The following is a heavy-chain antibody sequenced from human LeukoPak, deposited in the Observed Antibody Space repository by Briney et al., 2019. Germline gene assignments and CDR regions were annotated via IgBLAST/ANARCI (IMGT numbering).Heavy chain of an antibody. CDR2: IIPIFGTA. Sequence: SVKVSCKASGGTFSSYAISWVRQAPGQGLEWMGGIIPIFGTANYAQKFQGRVTITADESTSTAYMEQSSLRSEDTAMYYCASRFDLGTHYYYYYMDVWGKGTTVTVSS. D-gene: IGHD3-16*01. CDR1: GGTFSSYA. J-gene: IGHJ6*03. CDR3: ASRFDLGTHYYYYYMDV. V-gene: IGHV1-69*01.